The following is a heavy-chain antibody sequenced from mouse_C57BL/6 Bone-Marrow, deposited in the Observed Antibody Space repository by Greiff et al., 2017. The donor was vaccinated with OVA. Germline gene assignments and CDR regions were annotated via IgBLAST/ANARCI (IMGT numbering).Heavy chain of an antibody. Sequence: QVQLQQPGAELVKPGASVKLSCKASGYTFTSYWMQWVNQRPGQGLEWIGEIDPSASYPNYHQNVKGRATLTVDTSTSTAYMQLSSLTSEDTAVYYCARSDYCGSFYAMDYWGQGTSVTVSS. CDR3: ARSDYCGSFYAMDY. J-gene: IGHJ4*01. CDR2: IDPSASYP. CDR1: GYTFTSYW. D-gene: IGHD1-1*01. V-gene: IGHV1-50*01.